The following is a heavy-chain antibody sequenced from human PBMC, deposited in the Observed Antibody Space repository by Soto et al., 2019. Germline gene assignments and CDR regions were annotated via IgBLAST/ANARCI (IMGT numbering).Heavy chain of an antibody. CDR3: AGDQRRYCSSTSCYGGVDY. Sequence: ESGGGVVQPGRSLRLSCAASGFTFSSYGMHWVRQAPGKGLEWVAVIWYDGSNKYYADSVKGRFTISRDNSKNTLYLQMNSLRAEDTAVYYCAGDQRRYCSSTSCYGGVDYWGQGTLVTVSS. CDR2: IWYDGSNK. V-gene: IGHV3-33*01. J-gene: IGHJ4*02. D-gene: IGHD2-2*01. CDR1: GFTFSSYG.